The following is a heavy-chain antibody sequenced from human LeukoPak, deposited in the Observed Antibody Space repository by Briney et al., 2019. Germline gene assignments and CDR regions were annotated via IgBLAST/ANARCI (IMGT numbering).Heavy chain of an antibody. CDR2: IRYDGSDK. CDR3: AREERDGYNYYWYFDL. D-gene: IGHD5-24*01. J-gene: IGHJ2*01. V-gene: IGHV3-30*02. CDR1: GFTFSSYG. Sequence: GGSLRLSYAASGFTFSSYGMHWVRQAPGKGLEWVAFIRYDGSDKYYADSVKGRFTISRDNAKNSLYLQMNSLRAEDTAVYYCAREERDGYNYYWYFDLWGRGTLVTVSS.